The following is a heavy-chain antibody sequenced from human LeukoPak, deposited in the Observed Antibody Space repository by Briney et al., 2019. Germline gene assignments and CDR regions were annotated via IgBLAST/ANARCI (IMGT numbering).Heavy chain of an antibody. CDR1: GFTFSSYS. J-gene: IGHJ4*02. V-gene: IGHV3-21*01. Sequence: GGSLRLSCAASGFTFSSYSMNWVRQAPGKGLEWVSSISSTSNYIYYADSVKGRFTISRDNAKNSLYLQMNSLRVEDTAVYFCARDWAGGPHDYWGQGTLVTVSS. CDR3: ARDWAGGPHDY. D-gene: IGHD3-10*01. CDR2: ISSTSNYI.